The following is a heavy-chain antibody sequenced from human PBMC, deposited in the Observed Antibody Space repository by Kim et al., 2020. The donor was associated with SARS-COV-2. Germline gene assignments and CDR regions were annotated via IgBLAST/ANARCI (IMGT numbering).Heavy chain of an antibody. CDR2: ISYSGST. Sequence: SETLSLTCTVSGGSVSSGSYYWSWIRQPPGKGLEWIGYISYSGSTNYNPSLKSRVTISVDTSKNQFSLKLSSVSAADTAVYYCARSIAAAGSFWFDPWGQGTLVTVSS. CDR3: ARSIAAAGSFWFDP. CDR1: GGSVSSGSYY. J-gene: IGHJ5*02. D-gene: IGHD6-13*01. V-gene: IGHV4-61*01.